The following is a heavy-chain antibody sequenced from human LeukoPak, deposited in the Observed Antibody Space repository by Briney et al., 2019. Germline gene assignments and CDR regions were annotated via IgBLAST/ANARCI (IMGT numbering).Heavy chain of an antibody. CDR3: ASESVPPGALYYCIDF. V-gene: IGHV3-21*01. D-gene: IGHD2-2*01. J-gene: IGHJ6*03. CDR2: ISSSSSYI. CDR1: GFTFSSYS. Sequence: GGSLRLSCAASGFTFSSYSMNWLRQAPGKGLEWVPSISSSSSYIYYADSVKGRFTIPRDNAKNSLYLQMSSLRAEDAAFYYSASESVPPGALYYCIDFWGKGTTVTVSS.